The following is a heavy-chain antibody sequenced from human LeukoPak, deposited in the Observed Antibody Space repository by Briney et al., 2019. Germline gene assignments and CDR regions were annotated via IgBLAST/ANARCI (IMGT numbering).Heavy chain of an antibody. D-gene: IGHD6-19*01. J-gene: IGHJ4*02. CDR1: GGSLSSYY. V-gene: IGHV4-34*01. CDR3: TYTGWYKVPDY. Sequence: PSETLSLTCAVYGGSLSSYYCSWIRQPPGKGLEWIGHITHSGSTNYNPSLKNRVTVSVDASKNRFSLKLSSVTAADTAVYYCTYTGWYKVPDYWGQGTLVTVSS. CDR2: ITHSGST.